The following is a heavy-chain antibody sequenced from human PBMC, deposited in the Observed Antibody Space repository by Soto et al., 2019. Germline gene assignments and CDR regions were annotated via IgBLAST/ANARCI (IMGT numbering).Heavy chain of an antibody. CDR1: GFTFGTYG. CDR3: ANDRGAAEGYFES. V-gene: IGHV3-23*01. J-gene: IGHJ4*02. Sequence: EVQLLESGGGLVQPGASLRLSCAASGFTFGTYGMAWVRQAPGKWLEWVSSISGNGVSTYYADSVQARFTISRDNSRSTLFLQMSSLRVEDTALYYCANDRGAAEGYFESWGQGALVTVSS. D-gene: IGHD4-17*01. CDR2: ISGNGVST.